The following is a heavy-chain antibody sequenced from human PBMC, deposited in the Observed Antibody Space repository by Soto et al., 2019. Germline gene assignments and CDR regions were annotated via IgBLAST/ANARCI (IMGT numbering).Heavy chain of an antibody. D-gene: IGHD6-13*01. Sequence: SETLSLTCTVSGFSISSYYWSWIRQPPGKGLEWIGYIYYSGSTNYNPSLKSRVTISVDTSKNQFSLKLSSVTAADTAVYYCARCGSSWYYWFDPWGQGTLVTVSS. CDR3: ARCGSSWYYWFDP. CDR1: GFSISSYY. J-gene: IGHJ5*02. CDR2: IYYSGST. V-gene: IGHV4-59*08.